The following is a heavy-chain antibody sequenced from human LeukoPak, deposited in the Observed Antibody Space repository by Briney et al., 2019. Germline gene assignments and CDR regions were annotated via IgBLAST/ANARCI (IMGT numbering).Heavy chain of an antibody. J-gene: IGHJ5*02. D-gene: IGHD4-17*01. CDR3: AGYGDLSGAWWFDP. V-gene: IGHV3-74*01. CDR1: GFTFSSYW. CDR2: INSDGSST. Sequence: GGSLRLSCAASGFTFSSYWMHWVRQAPGKGLVWVLRINSDGSSTSYADSVKGRFTISRVNAKNTLYLQMNSLRAEDTAVYYCAGYGDLSGAWWFDPWGQGTLVTVSS.